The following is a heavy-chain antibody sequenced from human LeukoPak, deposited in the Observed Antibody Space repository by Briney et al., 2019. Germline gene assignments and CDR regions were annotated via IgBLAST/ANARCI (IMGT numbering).Heavy chain of an antibody. CDR2: IYSGGST. CDR3: ARGPSEDAFDI. J-gene: IGHJ3*02. CDR1: GFTVSSNY. V-gene: IGHV3-53*01. Sequence: GGSLRLSCAASGFTVSSNYMSWVRQAPGKGLEWVSVIYSGGSTYYADSVKGRFTISRDNSKNTLYLQMNSLRAEDTAMYYCARGPSEDAFDIWGQGTMVTVSS.